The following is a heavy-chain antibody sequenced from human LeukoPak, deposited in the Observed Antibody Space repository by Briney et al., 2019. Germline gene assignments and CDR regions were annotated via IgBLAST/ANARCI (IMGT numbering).Heavy chain of an antibody. J-gene: IGHJ6*03. CDR2: MNPNSGNT. D-gene: IGHD2-2*01. CDR1: GYTFTSYD. CDR3: ASRTVGYCSSTSCYPRMDV. Sequence: ASVKVSCKASGYTFTSYDINRVRQATGQGLEWMGWMNPNSGNTGYAQKFQGRVTITRNTSISTAYMELSSLRSEDTAVYYCASRTVGYCSSTSCYPRMDVWGKGTTVTVSS. V-gene: IGHV1-8*03.